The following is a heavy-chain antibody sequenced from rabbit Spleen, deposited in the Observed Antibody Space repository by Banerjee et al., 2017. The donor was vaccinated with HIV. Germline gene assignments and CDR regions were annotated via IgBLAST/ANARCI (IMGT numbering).Heavy chain of an antibody. V-gene: IGHV1S40*01. J-gene: IGHJ4*01. CDR1: GLDLSSRYW. D-gene: IGHD2-1*01. CDR3: ARDTGDYYDACDL. CDR2: IYGGTTDTT. Sequence: QSLEESGGDLVKPGASLTLTCKASGLDLSSRYWICWVRQAPGKGLEWIACIYGGTTDTTYYPSWAKGRFTIAKTSSTTVTLQMTSLTVADTATYFCARDTGDYYDACDLWGPGTLVTVS.